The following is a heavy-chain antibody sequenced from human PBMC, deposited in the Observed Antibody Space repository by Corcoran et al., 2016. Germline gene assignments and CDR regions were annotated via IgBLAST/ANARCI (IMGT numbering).Heavy chain of an antibody. V-gene: IGHV3-30*18. D-gene: IGHD3-10*01. CDR1: GFTFSTYG. CDR3: AKVGGSGSYMYHFDY. J-gene: IGHJ4*02. CDR2: VSRDGLNK. Sequence: QVQLVESGGGVVQPGRSLRLSCAASGFTFSTYGMHWVRQAPGKGLEWVAVVSRDGLNKDYADSVRGRFTISRDNSKNTLYLQMNSLRPEDTAVYYCAKVGGSGSYMYHFDYWGQGTLVTVSS.